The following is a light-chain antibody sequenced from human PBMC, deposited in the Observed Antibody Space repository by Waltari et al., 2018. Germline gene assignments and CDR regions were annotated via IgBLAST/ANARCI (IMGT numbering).Light chain of an antibody. Sequence: QSVLTQPPSASGTPGQRVTISCSGSSSNIGSNTVNWYQQLPGTAPQLLIYSNNQLPSGVPDRVSGSKSGTSASRAISELQSEDEADYYCAAWDDSLNAVVFGGGTKLTVL. CDR3: AAWDDSLNAVV. J-gene: IGLJ2*01. V-gene: IGLV1-44*01. CDR1: SSNIGSNT. CDR2: SNN.